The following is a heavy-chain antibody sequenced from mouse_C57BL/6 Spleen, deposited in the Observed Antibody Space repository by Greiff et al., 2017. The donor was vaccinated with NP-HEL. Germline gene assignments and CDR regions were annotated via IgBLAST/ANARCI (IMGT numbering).Heavy chain of an antibody. CDR3: ARYCSYYFDY. CDR1: GYTFTDYY. V-gene: IGHV1-76*01. CDR2: IYPGSGNT. J-gene: IGHJ2*01. Sequence: VQLQQSGAELVRPGASVKLSCKASGYTFTDYYINWVKQRPGQGLEWIARIYPGSGNTYYNEKFKGKATLTAEKSSSTAYMQLSSLTSEDSAVYFCARYCSYYFDYWGQGTTLTVSS.